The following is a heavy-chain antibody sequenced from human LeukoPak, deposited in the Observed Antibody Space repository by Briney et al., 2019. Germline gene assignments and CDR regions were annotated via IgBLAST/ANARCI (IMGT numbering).Heavy chain of an antibody. CDR3: AREGGEWELLRTFDY. CDR2: ISSSSSYI. D-gene: IGHD1-26*01. J-gene: IGHJ4*02. Sequence: GGSLRLSCAASGFTFSSYSMNWVRQALGKGLEWVSSISSSSSYIYYADSVKGRFTISRDNAKNSLYLQMNSLRAEDTAVYYCAREGGEWELLRTFDYWGQGTLVTVSS. V-gene: IGHV3-21*01. CDR1: GFTFSSYS.